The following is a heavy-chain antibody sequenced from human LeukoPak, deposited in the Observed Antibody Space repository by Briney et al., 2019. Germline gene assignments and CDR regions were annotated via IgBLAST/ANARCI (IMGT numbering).Heavy chain of an antibody. Sequence: PGGSLRLSCAASRFTFSSYSMNWVRQAPGKGLEWVSSISSSGSYIYYADSVKGRFTISRDNPKNSLSLQMNSLRAEDTAVYYCAREFAVSGGSCLDYWGQGTLVTVSS. D-gene: IGHD2-15*01. J-gene: IGHJ4*02. CDR1: RFTFSSYS. CDR2: ISSSGSYI. V-gene: IGHV3-21*01. CDR3: AREFAVSGGSCLDY.